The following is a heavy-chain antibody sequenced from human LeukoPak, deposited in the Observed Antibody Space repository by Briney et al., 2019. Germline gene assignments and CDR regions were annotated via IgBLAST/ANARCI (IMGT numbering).Heavy chain of an antibody. J-gene: IGHJ6*02. CDR1: GYTFTSYA. CDR2: INTNTGNP. V-gene: IGHV7-4-1*02. CDR3: AREIRSTMVREVIFFLDV. Sequence: ASVKVSCKASGYTFTSYAMNWVRQAPGQGLEWMGWINTNTGNPTYAQGFTGRFVFSLDTSVSTAYLQISSLKAEDAAVYYCAREIRSTMVREVIFFLDVWGQGTTVTVSS. D-gene: IGHD3-10*01.